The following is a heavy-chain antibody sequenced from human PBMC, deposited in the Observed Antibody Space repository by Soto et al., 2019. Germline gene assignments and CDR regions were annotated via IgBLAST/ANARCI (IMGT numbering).Heavy chain of an antibody. D-gene: IGHD4-17*01. V-gene: IGHV4-30-2*01. CDR3: ARAHYGDYGYGMDV. CDR2: IYHSGTT. Sequence: SETLSLTCAVSGGSISSGGYSWSWIRQPPGKGLEWIGYIYHSGTTYYNPSLKSRVTISVDGSKNQFSLKLSSVTAADTAVYYCARAHYGDYGYGMDVWGQGTTVTSP. CDR1: GGSISSGGYS. J-gene: IGHJ6*02.